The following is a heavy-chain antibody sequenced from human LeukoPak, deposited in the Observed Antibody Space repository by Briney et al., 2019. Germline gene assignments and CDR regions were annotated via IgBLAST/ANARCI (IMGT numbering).Heavy chain of an antibody. CDR3: ARSGIAVAGTGFDY. V-gene: IGHV6-1*01. D-gene: IGHD6-19*01. CDR2: PYYRSKWYD. Sequence: SQTLSLTCAISGDSFSSNSAAWNWISQSPSRGLEWLGRPYYRSKWYDDYAISVKSRITINPDTSKNQVSLQLNSVTPEDTAVYYCARSGIAVAGTGFDYWGQGTLVTVSS. J-gene: IGHJ4*02. CDR1: GDSFSSNSAA.